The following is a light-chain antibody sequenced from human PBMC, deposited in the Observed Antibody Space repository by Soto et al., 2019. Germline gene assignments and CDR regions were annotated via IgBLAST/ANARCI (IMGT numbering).Light chain of an antibody. CDR3: QQSYSTSWT. V-gene: IGKV1-39*01. CDR1: QSISTY. J-gene: IGKJ1*01. Sequence: DIQMTPSPSSPSASVRDRVTITFRASQSISTYLNWYQQKPGKAPKLLIYGASSLQSGVPSGFSGTGSGTDFTLTISSLQPEDFATYYCQQSYSTSWTFGQGTKV. CDR2: GAS.